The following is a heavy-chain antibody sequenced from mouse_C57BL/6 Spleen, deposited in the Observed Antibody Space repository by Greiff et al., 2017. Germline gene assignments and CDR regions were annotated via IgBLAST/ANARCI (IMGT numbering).Heavy chain of an antibody. Sequence: ESGPGLVKPSQSLSLTCSFTVYSITSGYYWNWLRQFPGNKLEWMGYISYDGSNNSNPSLKNRISITRDTSKNQFFLKLNSVTTEDTATYYCASPPYDYDEAWFAYWGQGTLVTVSA. CDR3: ASPPYDYDEAWFAY. V-gene: IGHV3-6*01. CDR2: ISYDGSN. D-gene: IGHD2-4*01. J-gene: IGHJ3*01. CDR1: VYSITSGYY.